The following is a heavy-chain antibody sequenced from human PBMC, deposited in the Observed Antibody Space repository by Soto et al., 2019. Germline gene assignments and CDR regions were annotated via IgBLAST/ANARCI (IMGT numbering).Heavy chain of an antibody. CDR1: GGTFSSYA. J-gene: IGHJ5*02. D-gene: IGHD3-9*01. V-gene: IGHV1-69*01. Sequence: QVQLVQSGAEVKKPGSSVKVSCKASGGTFSSYAISWVRQAPGQGLEWMGGIIPIFGTANYAQKFQGRVTITADESTSTAYMELSSLRSEDTAVYYCAPSFLILTGYHGGGWFDPWGQGTLVTVSS. CDR3: APSFLILTGYHGGGWFDP. CDR2: IIPIFGTA.